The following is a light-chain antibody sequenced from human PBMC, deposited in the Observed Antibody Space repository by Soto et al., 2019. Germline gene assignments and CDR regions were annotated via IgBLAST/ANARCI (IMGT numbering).Light chain of an antibody. CDR3: KQYSSYWT. J-gene: IGKJ1*01. CDR2: KSS. CDR1: QDLDRC. Sequence: ILMSQSPSSLSASVGDRVTITCRASQDLDRCLAWYQQKPGKAPNLLIYKSSTLREGVPTRFSGFGSGTEYIITISDLQLDDFGTYYCKQYSSYWTFGQGTMVEIK. V-gene: IGKV1-5*03.